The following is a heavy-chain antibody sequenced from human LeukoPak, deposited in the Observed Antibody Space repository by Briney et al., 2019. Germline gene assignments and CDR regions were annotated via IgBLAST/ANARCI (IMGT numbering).Heavy chain of an antibody. V-gene: IGHV3-23*01. J-gene: IGHJ4*02. CDR3: AIPARVCCFDY. CDR2: ISGSGGIP. D-gene: IGHD2-8*01. CDR1: GFTFSSYA. Sequence: GGSLRLSCAASGFTFSSYAMSWVRQSPGKGLEWVSAISGSGGIPYYADSVKGRFTISRDNSKNTLTLQIDTLRAEDTPVYYCAIPARVCCFDYWGQETVLTVS.